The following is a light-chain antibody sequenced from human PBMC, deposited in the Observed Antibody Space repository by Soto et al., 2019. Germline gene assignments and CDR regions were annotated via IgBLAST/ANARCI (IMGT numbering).Light chain of an antibody. J-gene: IGKJ3*01. Sequence: EILMTQSPATLSVSPGERATLSCRASQSVSSNLAWYQPKPGQAPRLLIYSASTRATGIPARFSGSGSGTEFTLTISGLQSEDFAVYFCQQYNDWLFTFGPGTKVDLK. V-gene: IGKV3-15*01. CDR3: QQYNDWLFT. CDR2: SAS. CDR1: QSVSSN.